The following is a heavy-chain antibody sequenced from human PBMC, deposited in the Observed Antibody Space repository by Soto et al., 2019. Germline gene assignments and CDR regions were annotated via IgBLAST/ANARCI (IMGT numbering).Heavy chain of an antibody. J-gene: IGHJ3*02. CDR3: TRGYSGVSIYAFDI. V-gene: IGHV3-72*01. CDR2: IANKVNGYTT. D-gene: IGHD6-19*01. Sequence: VQLVESGGGLVQPGGSLRLSCVASGSTFSDQYMDWVRQAPGKGLEWIGRIANKVNGYTTEYAPSVKGRFSISRDDSESSLYLQMSDLKTEDTAKYSCTRGYSGVSIYAFDICGQVTGVTVSS. CDR1: GSTFSDQY.